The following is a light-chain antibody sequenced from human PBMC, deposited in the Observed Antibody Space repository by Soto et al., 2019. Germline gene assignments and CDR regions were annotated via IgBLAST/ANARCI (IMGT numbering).Light chain of an antibody. J-gene: IGLJ2*01. CDR1: SSDVGSYNF. Sequence: QSVLTQPASVSGSPGLSITISCTGTSSDVGSYNFVSWFQQHPGKVPKLIIYEGTERPSGVSNRFSASKSGNTASLTISGLQPEDEADYYCCSYAGPSTIFGGGTKLTVL. CDR3: CSYAGPSTI. CDR2: EGT. V-gene: IGLV2-23*01.